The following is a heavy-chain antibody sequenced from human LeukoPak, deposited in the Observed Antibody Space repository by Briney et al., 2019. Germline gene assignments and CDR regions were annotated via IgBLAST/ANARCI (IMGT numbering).Heavy chain of an antibody. J-gene: IGHJ4*02. CDR3: ARDRPPFGQLAEGY. V-gene: IGHV3-30-3*01. Sequence: PGGSLRLSCAASGFTFSSYAMHWVRQAPGKGLEWVAVISYDGSNKYYADSVKGRFTISRDNSKNTLYLQMNSLRAEDTAVYYCARDRPPFGQLAEGYWGQGTLVTVSS. CDR1: GFTFSSYA. D-gene: IGHD3-16*01. CDR2: ISYDGSNK.